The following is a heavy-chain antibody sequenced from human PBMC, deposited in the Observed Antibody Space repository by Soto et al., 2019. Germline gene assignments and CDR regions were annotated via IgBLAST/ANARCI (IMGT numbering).Heavy chain of an antibody. D-gene: IGHD3-16*02. V-gene: IGHV3-23*01. CDR3: ARAPTEYIWGSYLRYFEY. Sequence: EVQMLESGGGLVQPGGSLRLSCAASGFPFSNYAMTWVRQAPGKGLEWVSGISGNTGHAFYADSVEGRFTISRDNSKNTLYLQMDNLRAEDTAVYYCARAPTEYIWGSYLRYFEYWGRGTLVTVSS. J-gene: IGHJ4*02. CDR2: ISGNTGHA. CDR1: GFPFSNYA.